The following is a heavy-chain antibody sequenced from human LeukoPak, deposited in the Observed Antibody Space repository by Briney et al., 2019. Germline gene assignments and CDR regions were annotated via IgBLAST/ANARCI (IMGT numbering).Heavy chain of an antibody. J-gene: IGHJ6*03. CDR3: ARNGIEYSSSHTVYYYYYMDV. CDR1: GYTFTGYY. D-gene: IGHD6-6*01. Sequence: ASVKVSCKASGYTFTGYYMHWVRQAPGQGLEWMGWINPNSGGTNYAQMFQGRVTMTRDTSISTAYMELSRLRSDDTAVYYCARNGIEYSSSHTVYYYYYMDVWGKGTTVTISS. V-gene: IGHV1-2*02. CDR2: INPNSGGT.